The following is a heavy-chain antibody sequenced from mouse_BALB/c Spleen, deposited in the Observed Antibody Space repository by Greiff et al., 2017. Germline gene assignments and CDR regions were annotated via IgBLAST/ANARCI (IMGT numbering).Heavy chain of an antibody. J-gene: IGHJ3*01. D-gene: IGHD5-1*01. CDR1: GFNIKDTY. CDR2: IDPANGNT. Sequence: EVKLQESGAELVKPGASVKLSCTASGFNIKDTYMHWVKQRPEQGLEWIGRIDPANGNTKYDPKFQGKATITADTSSNTAYLQLSSLTSEDTAVYYCARPFSTSAWFAYWGQGTLVTVSA. V-gene: IGHV14-3*02. CDR3: ARPFSTSAWFAY.